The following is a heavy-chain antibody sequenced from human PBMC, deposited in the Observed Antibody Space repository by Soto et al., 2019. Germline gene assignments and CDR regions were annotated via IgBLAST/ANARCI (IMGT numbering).Heavy chain of an antibody. J-gene: IGHJ6*02. D-gene: IGHD2-15*01. V-gene: IGHV3-11*01. Sequence: GGSLRLSCAASGFTFSDYYMSWIRQAPGKGLEWVSYISSSGSTIYYADSVKGRFTISRDNAKNSLYLQMNSLRAEDTAVYYCASEDCSGGSCFFRYGMDVWGQGTTVTVSS. CDR2: ISSSGSTI. CDR1: GFTFSDYY. CDR3: ASEDCSGGSCFFRYGMDV.